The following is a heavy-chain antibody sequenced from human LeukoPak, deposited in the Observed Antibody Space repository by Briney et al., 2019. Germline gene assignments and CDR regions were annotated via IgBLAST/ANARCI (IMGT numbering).Heavy chain of an antibody. D-gene: IGHD6-19*01. J-gene: IGHJ4*02. Sequence: PSQTLSPTCTISGGSISSYDGSWIRQPPGKGLEWIGYIYYNGSTNYNPSLKRRATISVATSKTQCSLKLSSVTAADTAVYYCARVGGSGWYLGSFDYWGQGTLVTVSS. V-gene: IGHV4-59*01. CDR2: IYYNGST. CDR1: GGSISSYD. CDR3: ARVGGSGWYLGSFDY.